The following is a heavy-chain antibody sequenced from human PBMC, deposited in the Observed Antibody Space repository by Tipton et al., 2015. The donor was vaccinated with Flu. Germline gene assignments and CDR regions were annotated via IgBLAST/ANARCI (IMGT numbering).Heavy chain of an antibody. Sequence: TLSLTCVVYNGSFSGYYWSWIRLTPGKGMEWIGRIYISGTTNYNPSLKSRVTISVDTSKNQFSLKLSSVTAADTAVYFCARRTFSNYVSEPKNWFDFWGQGTLVTVSS. CDR3: ARRTFSNYVSEPKNWFDF. V-gene: IGHV4-59*10. D-gene: IGHD4-11*01. CDR2: IYISGTT. CDR1: NGSFSGYY. J-gene: IGHJ5*01.